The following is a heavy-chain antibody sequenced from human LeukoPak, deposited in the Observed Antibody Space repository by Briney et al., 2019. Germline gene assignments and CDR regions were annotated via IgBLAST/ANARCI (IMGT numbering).Heavy chain of an antibody. V-gene: IGHV1-46*01. CDR3: ARVAQPATIRAHLGY. D-gene: IGHD2-2*02. CDR1: GYTFTSYY. Sequence: ASVKVSCKASGYTFTSYYMHWVRQAPGQGLEWMGIINPSGGSTSYAQKFQGRVTMTRDTSTSTVYMELSSLRSEDTAVYYCARVAQPATIRAHLGYWGQGTLVTVSS. J-gene: IGHJ4*02. CDR2: INPSGGST.